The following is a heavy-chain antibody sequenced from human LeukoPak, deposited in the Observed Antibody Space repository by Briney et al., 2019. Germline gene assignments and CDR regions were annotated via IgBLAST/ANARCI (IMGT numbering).Heavy chain of an antibody. D-gene: IGHD4-23*01. CDR2: ISSDGNKK. Sequence: PGRSLRLSCAASGFTFSNYAIHWVRQAPGKGLEWVAVISSDGNKKDYADSVKGRLTISRDNSKNTLYLQMNSLRTEDTAVYYCARGAHKRDDYGGFFDYWGQGTLVTVSS. V-gene: IGHV3-30*04. CDR3: ARGAHKRDDYGGFFDY. J-gene: IGHJ4*02. CDR1: GFTFSNYA.